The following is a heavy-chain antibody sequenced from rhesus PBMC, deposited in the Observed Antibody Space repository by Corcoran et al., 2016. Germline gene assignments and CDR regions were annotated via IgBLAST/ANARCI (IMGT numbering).Heavy chain of an antibody. Sequence: QVQLQESGHGLVKPSATLSLTCAVSGGSISHSNSYWSLFLTCPVKGQDGICYISCKRSTSYNPSLKRRVTISRDTSKNQFSRKRTSVTAADKAVYYCAREGDIVLVKSYWGQGVLVTVSS. CDR3: AREGDIVLVKSY. D-gene: IGHD2-8*01. CDR1: GGSISHSNSY. V-gene: IGHV4-122*02. J-gene: IGHJ4*01. CDR2: ISCKRST.